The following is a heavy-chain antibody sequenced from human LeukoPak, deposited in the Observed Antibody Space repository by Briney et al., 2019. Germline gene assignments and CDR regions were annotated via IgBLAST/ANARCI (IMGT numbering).Heavy chain of an antibody. CDR2: MSNSGRTI. D-gene: IGHD3-10*01. CDR1: GFIFSDWY. Sequence: GGSLRLSCVTSGFIFSDWYMSWIRQAPGQGPEWISYMSNSGRTIFYSDSVKGRFTISRDDAKKSLYLQMNSLSANDTAVYYCARLGGFGQFANAWGRGTLVIVSS. CDR3: ARLGGFGQFANA. V-gene: IGHV3-11*01. J-gene: IGHJ5*02.